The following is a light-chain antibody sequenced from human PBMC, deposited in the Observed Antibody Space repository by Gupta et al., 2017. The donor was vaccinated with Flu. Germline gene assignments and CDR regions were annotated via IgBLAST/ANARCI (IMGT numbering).Light chain of an antibody. V-gene: IGKV1-5*03. CDR3: QQYNSYSGT. J-gene: IGKJ1*01. CDR2: KAS. Sequence: VDRVIITCRASQSISSWLAWYQQKPGKAPKVLIYKASSLESGVPSRFSGSGSGTEFTLTISSLQPDDFATYYCQQYNSYSGTFGQGTKVEIK. CDR1: QSISSW.